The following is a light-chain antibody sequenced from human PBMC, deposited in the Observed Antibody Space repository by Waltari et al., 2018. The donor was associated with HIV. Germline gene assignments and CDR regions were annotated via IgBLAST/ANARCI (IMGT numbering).Light chain of an antibody. CDR1: SSNIGSNP. J-gene: IGLJ3*02. CDR2: SNN. Sequence: QSVLTQPPSASGTPGQRVTISCSGSSSNIGSNPVNWYQQPPGTAPKLLIYSNNQRPSGVPDRFSGSKSGTSASLAISGLQSEDEADYYCAAWDDSLNVWVFGGGTKLTVL. V-gene: IGLV1-44*01. CDR3: AAWDDSLNVWV.